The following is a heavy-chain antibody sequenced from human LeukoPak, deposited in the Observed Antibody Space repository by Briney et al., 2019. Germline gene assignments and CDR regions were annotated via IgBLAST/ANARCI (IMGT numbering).Heavy chain of an antibody. D-gene: IGHD3-22*01. V-gene: IGHV4-39*07. Sequence: SETLSLTCTVSGGSISSYYWGWIRQPPGKGLEWIGSIYYSGSTYYNPSLKSRVTISVDTSKNQFSLTLSSVTAADTAVYYCARAASMILPFYFDFWGQGTLVTISS. CDR2: IYYSGST. J-gene: IGHJ4*02. CDR3: ARAASMILPFYFDF. CDR1: GGSISSYY.